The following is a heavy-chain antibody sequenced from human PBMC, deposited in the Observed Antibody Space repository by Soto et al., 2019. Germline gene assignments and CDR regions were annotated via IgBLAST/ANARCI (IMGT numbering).Heavy chain of an antibody. J-gene: IGHJ4*02. CDR2: IIPIFGTA. CDR1: GGTFSSYA. CDR3: ARDGGYSGYEIDY. Sequence: ASVKVSCKASGGTFSSYAISWVRQAPGQGLEWMGGIIPIFGTANYAQKFQGRVTITADESTSTAYMELSSLRSEDTAVYYCARDGGYSGYEIDYWGQGTLVTVSS. D-gene: IGHD5-12*01. V-gene: IGHV1-69*13.